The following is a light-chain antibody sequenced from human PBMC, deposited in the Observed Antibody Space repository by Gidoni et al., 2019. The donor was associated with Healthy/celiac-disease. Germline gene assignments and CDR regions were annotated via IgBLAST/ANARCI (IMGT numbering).Light chain of an antibody. J-gene: IGKJ2*04. CDR3: QQYGSSPMCS. CDR1: QSVSSSY. V-gene: IGKV3-20*01. Sequence: EIVLTQSPGTLSLSPGERATLSYRASQSVSSSYLAWYQQKPGQAPRLLIYGASSRATGIPDRFSGSGSGTDFTLTISRLEPEDFAVYYCQQYGSSPMCSFGQXTKLEIK. CDR2: GAS.